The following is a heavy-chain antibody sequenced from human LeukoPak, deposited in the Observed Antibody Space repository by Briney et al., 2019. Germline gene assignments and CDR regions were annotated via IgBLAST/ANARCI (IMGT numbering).Heavy chain of an antibody. CDR2: INHSGST. Sequence: SETLSLTCAVYGGSFSGYYWSWIRQPPGKGLEWIGEINHSGSTNYNPSLKSRVTISVDTSKNQFSLKLSSVTAADTAVYYCARVPSRGSSTSKPEWFDPWGQGTLVTVSS. J-gene: IGHJ5*02. D-gene: IGHD2-2*01. CDR3: ARVPSRGSSTSKPEWFDP. V-gene: IGHV4-34*01. CDR1: GGSFSGYY.